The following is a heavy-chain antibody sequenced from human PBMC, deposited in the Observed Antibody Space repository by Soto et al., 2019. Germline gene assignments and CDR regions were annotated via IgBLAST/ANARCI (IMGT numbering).Heavy chain of an antibody. CDR2: ISYDGTNE. J-gene: IGHJ4*02. D-gene: IGHD3-22*01. CDR3: ARDGYYYDRSGQYPDY. CDR1: GFTFNHYS. Sequence: QVQLVESGGGVVQPGRSLRLSCAASGFTFNHYSVHWVRQAPGKGLEWVALISYDGTNEYYTDSVKGRFTLSRDNSKNTLYLHMTSLRPEDTAVYYCARDGYYYDRSGQYPDYRGQGTLVTFSS. V-gene: IGHV3-30-3*01.